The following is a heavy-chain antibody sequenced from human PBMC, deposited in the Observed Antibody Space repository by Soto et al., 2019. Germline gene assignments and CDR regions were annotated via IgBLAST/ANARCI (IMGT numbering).Heavy chain of an antibody. CDR1: AYTFTNYR. J-gene: IGHJ6*02. V-gene: IGHV5-51*01. CDR3: AASIFYYGMDV. Sequence: GVSLKISCKGFAYTFTNYRIGWVLQMSGKAPKWMGIIYPGDSDTKYCPSFQGQVTMSADKSIATTYLQWSSLKASDTAMYYCAASIFYYGMDVWGQGTTVTVSS. CDR2: IYPGDSDT.